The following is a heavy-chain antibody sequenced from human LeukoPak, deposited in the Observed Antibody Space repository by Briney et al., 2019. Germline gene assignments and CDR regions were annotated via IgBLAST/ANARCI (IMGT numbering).Heavy chain of an antibody. Sequence: ASVKVSCKASGYTFNTYYMHWVRQAPGQGLEWLGIINPSGDSTTYAQKFQGRVTMTRDTSTSTAYMELSRLRSDDTAVYYCASGDNYDRSGPYYFDYWGQGTLVTVSS. CDR2: INPSGDST. J-gene: IGHJ4*02. CDR1: GYTFNTYY. CDR3: ASGDNYDRSGPYYFDY. V-gene: IGHV1-46*02. D-gene: IGHD3-22*01.